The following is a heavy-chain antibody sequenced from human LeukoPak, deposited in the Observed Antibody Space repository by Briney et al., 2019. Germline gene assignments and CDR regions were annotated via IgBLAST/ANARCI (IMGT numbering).Heavy chain of an antibody. CDR3: AKSSAHRQHYYGMDV. V-gene: IGHV3-30*18. CDR1: GFTFSSYG. CDR2: ISYDGSNK. J-gene: IGHJ6*04. D-gene: IGHD6-19*01. Sequence: GGSLRLSCAASGFTFSSYGMHWVRQAPGKGLEWVAVISYDGSNKYYADSVKRRFTISRDNYKSTLYLKMNSLRPEDAAVYYCAKSSAHRQHYYGMDVRGKGNTVNGSS.